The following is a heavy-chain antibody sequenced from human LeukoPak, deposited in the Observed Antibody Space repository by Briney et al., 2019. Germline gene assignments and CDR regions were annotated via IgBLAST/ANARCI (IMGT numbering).Heavy chain of an antibody. CDR1: GFTFSAYT. J-gene: IGHJ4*02. CDR2: ISSGSDYI. CDR3: ARSIAY. V-gene: IGHV3-21*01. Sequence: GSLRLSCAASGFTFSAYTMSWVRQAPGKGLEWVSSISSGSDYIYYADSVKGRFTISRDNAKNSLYLQLNTLRAEDTAIYYCARSIAYWGLGTLVTVSS.